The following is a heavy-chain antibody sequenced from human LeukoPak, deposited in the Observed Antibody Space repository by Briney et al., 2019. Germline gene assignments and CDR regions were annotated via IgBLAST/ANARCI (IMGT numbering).Heavy chain of an antibody. J-gene: IGHJ4*02. D-gene: IGHD5-24*01. CDR1: GFTFSNYG. V-gene: IGHV3-48*01. CDR2: ISTTSDAI. CDR3: ARGGTITRTSDY. Sequence: GGSLRLSCAASGFTFSNYGMNWVRQAPGKGLEWVSYISTTSDAIYYADSVKGRFTISSDNAKNSLYLQMNSLRAEDTAVYYCARGGTITRTSDYWGQGTLVTVSS.